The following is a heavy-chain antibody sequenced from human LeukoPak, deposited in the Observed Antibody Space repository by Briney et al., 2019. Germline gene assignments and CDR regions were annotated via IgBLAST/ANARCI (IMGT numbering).Heavy chain of an antibody. CDR2: IYYSGST. V-gene: IGHV4-39*07. CDR1: GGSISSRSYY. J-gene: IGHJ4*02. D-gene: IGHD5-18*01. CDR3: ASGYSYDLFDY. Sequence: SETLSLTCTVSGGSISSRSYYWGWIRQPPGKGLEWIGSIYYSGSTYHNPSLKSRVTISVDTSKNQFSLKLSSVTAADTAVFYCASGYSYDLFDYWGQGTLVTVSS.